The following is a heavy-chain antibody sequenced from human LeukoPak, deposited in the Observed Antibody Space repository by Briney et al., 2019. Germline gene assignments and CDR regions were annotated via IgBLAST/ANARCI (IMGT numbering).Heavy chain of an antibody. V-gene: IGHV3-53*01. CDR2: IYSGGST. D-gene: IGHD3-10*01. CDR1: GFTVSSNY. CDR3: ASGSGSYRTPYYYMDV. Sequence: PGGSLRLSYAASGFTVSSNYMSWVGQALGKGLEGVSVIYSGGSTYYADSVKGRFTISRDNSKNTLYLQMNSLRADDTAVYYCASGSGSYRTPYYYMDVWGTGTTATVSS. J-gene: IGHJ6*03.